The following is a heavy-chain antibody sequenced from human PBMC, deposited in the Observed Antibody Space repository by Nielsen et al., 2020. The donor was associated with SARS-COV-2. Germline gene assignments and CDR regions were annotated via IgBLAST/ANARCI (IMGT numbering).Heavy chain of an antibody. J-gene: IGHJ4*02. Sequence: ASVKVSCKASGYTFTSYYMYWVRQAPGQGLEWMGIINPSGGSTSYAQKFQDRVTMTRNTSISTAYMELSSLRSEDTAVYYCARNLRLATIFGVRLYYFDYWGQGTLVTVSS. D-gene: IGHD3-3*01. V-gene: IGHV1-46*01. CDR1: GYTFTSYY. CDR2: INPSGGST. CDR3: ARNLRLATIFGVRLYYFDY.